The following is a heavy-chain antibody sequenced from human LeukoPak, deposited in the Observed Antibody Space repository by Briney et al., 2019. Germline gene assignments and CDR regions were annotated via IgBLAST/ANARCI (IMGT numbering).Heavy chain of an antibody. CDR1: GGTFSSYA. V-gene: IGHV1-69*13. CDR3: ARETPMGQYYFGY. J-gene: IGHJ4*02. Sequence: GASVKVSCKASGGTFSSYAISWVRQAPGQGLEWMGGIIPIFGTANYAQKFQGRVTITADESTSTAYMELSSLRSEDTAVYYCARETPMGQYYFGYWGQGTLVTVSS. CDR2: IIPIFGTA. D-gene: IGHD5-18*01.